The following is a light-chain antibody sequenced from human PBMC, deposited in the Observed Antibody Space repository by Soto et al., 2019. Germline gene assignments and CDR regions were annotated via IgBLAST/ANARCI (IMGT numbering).Light chain of an antibody. J-gene: IGKJ1*01. CDR2: GAS. CDR3: QQYRT. CDR1: QSVSSSY. Sequence: ESVLMQSTRTLSLYPRERATVSCRASQSVSSSYLAWYQQKPGQAPRLLIYGASTRTTGFPARFSGSGSGTEFSLIISRLEPEDFAVYYCQQYRTFGQATKADI. V-gene: IGKV3-20*01.